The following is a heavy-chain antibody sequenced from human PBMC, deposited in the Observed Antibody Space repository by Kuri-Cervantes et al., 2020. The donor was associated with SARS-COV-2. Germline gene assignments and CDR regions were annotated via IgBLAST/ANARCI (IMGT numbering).Heavy chain of an antibody. CDR3: ARAFLRGGSDY. J-gene: IGHJ4*02. V-gene: IGHV3-74*01. D-gene: IGHD1-26*01. CDR1: GFTFSNYW. CDR2: TNTGGSST. Sequence: GVLKISCAASGFTFSNYWMHWVRQAPGKGLVWVSRTNTGGSSTSYTDSVKGRFTISRDNAKNTLYLQMNSLRAEDTAVYYCARAFLRGGSDYWGQGTLVTVSS.